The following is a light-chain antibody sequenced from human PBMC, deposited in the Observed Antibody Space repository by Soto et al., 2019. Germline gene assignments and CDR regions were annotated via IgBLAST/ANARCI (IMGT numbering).Light chain of an antibody. CDR1: SSNIGSNY. Sequence: QSVLTQPPSASGTPGQRVTISCSGSSSNIGSNYVYWYQQLPGTVPQLLIYRNSERPSGVPDPFSGSKSGTSASLAISGLRSEDEADYYCAAWDDSLSGVVFGGGTQLTVL. J-gene: IGLJ2*01. CDR3: AAWDDSLSGVV. V-gene: IGLV1-47*01. CDR2: RNS.